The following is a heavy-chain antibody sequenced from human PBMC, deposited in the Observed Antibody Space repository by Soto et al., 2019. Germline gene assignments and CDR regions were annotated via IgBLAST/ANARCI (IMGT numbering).Heavy chain of an antibody. CDR2: ISAYNGDT. CDR3: VRDGVHYHDSSGDFDY. D-gene: IGHD3-22*01. Sequence: VQLVQSGVEVKKAGASVKVSCKASGYNLHSYGISWVRQAPGQGPEWMGWISAYNGDTNYAQKFQGRVTMTTDTSTSSAYMELTSLKSDDTAVYYCVRDGVHYHDSSGDFDYWGQGTLVTVSS. CDR1: GYNLHSYG. J-gene: IGHJ4*02. V-gene: IGHV1-18*01.